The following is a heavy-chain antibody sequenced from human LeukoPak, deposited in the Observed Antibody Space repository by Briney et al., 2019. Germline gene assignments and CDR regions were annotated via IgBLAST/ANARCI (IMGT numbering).Heavy chain of an antibody. J-gene: IGHJ3*02. D-gene: IGHD3-22*01. CDR1: SGSLSGYY. Sequence: SETLSLTCAVYSGSLSGYYRNWIRQPPGKGLEWVGEINNSGSTIYNPSLKSRVTISVDTSKNQCSLKLSSVTAADTAVYYCAREWVTWSYDSSGYYAGSDAFDIWGQGTMVTVSS. V-gene: IGHV4-34*01. CDR3: AREWVTWSYDSSGYYAGSDAFDI. CDR2: INNSGST.